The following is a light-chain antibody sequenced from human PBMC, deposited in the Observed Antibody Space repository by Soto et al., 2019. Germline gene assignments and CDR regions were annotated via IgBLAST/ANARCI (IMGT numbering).Light chain of an antibody. Sequence: DVQMTQSASTVSASVGDRVTITCRASQSINNLLAWYQQKPGKAPKFLIYDVSTLESGVPSRFSGSGSGTDFTLTISNLQPEDFAVYYCQQYGTSLFSFGPGTKVDI. J-gene: IGKJ3*01. CDR2: DVS. CDR1: QSINNL. CDR3: QQYGTSLFS. V-gene: IGKV1-5*01.